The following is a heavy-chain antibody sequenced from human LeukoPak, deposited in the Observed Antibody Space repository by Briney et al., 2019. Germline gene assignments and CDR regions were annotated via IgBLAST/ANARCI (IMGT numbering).Heavy chain of an antibody. Sequence: GGSLRLSCAASGFTFSNSAMHWVRQAPGKGLEWTTFISYDGSDKYYADAAKGRFTISRDNSKNTLYLEMSSLGLQDTAVYYCTEERDRDGYFRYWGQGTLVTVSS. V-gene: IGHV3-30-3*02. CDR3: TEERDRDGYFRY. D-gene: IGHD2-8*01. CDR1: GFTFSNSA. CDR2: ISYDGSDK. J-gene: IGHJ4*02.